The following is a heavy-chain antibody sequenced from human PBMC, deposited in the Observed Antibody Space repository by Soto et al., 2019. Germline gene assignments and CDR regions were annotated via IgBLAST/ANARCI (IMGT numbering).Heavy chain of an antibody. CDR2: IYHIGST. CDR1: GPSVSSTNW. V-gene: IGHV4-4*02. J-gene: IGHJ5*02. D-gene: IGHD2-15*01. CDR3: ATLGLRIEVTVLPIPT. Sequence: SETLSLTCAVSGPSVSSTNWWSWVRQSQGKGLEWIGDIYHIGSTNYNPSLRGRVTITVEKSNNKYSLTLKYVTAADTAVYFCATLGLRIEVTVLPIPTWGQGTLVTVSS.